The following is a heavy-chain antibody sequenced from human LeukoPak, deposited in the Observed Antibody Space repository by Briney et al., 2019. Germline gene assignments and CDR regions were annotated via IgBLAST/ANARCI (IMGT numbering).Heavy chain of an antibody. CDR3: ARQGSGWAPYYFDY. Sequence: SETLSLTCTVSGGSISNFYWSWIRQPPGKGLEWIGYIYYSGSTNYNPSLKSRVTISVDTSKNQFSLKLSSVTAADTAVYYCARQGSGWAPYYFDYWGQGTLVTVSS. D-gene: IGHD6-19*01. CDR1: GGSISNFY. CDR2: IYYSGST. J-gene: IGHJ4*02. V-gene: IGHV4-59*08.